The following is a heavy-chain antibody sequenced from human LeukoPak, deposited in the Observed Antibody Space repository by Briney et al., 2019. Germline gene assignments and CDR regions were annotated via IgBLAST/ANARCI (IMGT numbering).Heavy chain of an antibody. D-gene: IGHD3-22*01. CDR1: GFTFSSYA. Sequence: GGSLRLSCAASGFTFSSYAMHWVRQAPGKGLEWVSSISSSSSYISYADLVKGRFTISRDNAKNSLYLQMNSLRAEDTAVYYCARPSYYYDSSDYYCPFDYWGQGTLVTVSS. CDR3: ARPSYYYDSSDYYCPFDY. CDR2: ISSSSSYI. V-gene: IGHV3-21*01. J-gene: IGHJ4*02.